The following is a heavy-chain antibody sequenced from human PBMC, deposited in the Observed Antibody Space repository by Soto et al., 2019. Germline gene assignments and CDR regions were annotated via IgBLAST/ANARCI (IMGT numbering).Heavy chain of an antibody. D-gene: IGHD1-26*01. Sequence: QAQLHESGPGLVKPSETLSLSCTVSGASVNSNYWSWIRQSPGKGLEWIGYIDHRGTTNYNPSLKSRVTISSDTPKNHFSLGLSSVTAVDTAVYYCATGGGWSPDTWGQGTLVTVSS. CDR3: ATGGGWSPDT. V-gene: IGHV4-59*02. CDR2: IDHRGTT. CDR1: GASVNSNY. J-gene: IGHJ4*02.